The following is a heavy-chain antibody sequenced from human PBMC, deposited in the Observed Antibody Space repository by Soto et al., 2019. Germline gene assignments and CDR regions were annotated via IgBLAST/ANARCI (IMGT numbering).Heavy chain of an antibody. Sequence: QVQLVQSGAEVKTPVSSVKVSCKASGGSFNSYSIDWVRQVPGQGLEWMGGIIPMSGRPNYAQRFQGRVTFSADKSTSTVYLEVNSLRNEDTAVYYCARRGRESANWFDPWGQGTLVTVSS. CDR1: GGSFNSYS. J-gene: IGHJ5*02. CDR3: ARRGRESANWFDP. CDR2: IIPMSGRP. V-gene: IGHV1-69*06.